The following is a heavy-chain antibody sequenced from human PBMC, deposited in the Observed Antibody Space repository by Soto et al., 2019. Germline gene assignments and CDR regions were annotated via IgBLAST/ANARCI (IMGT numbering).Heavy chain of an antibody. CDR2: IYYGGSA. J-gene: IGHJ4*02. D-gene: IGHD2-8*01. Sequence: QVQLQESGPGLVKPSETLSLTCTVSGGSTSTYYWNWIRQPPGKGLEWIGYIYYGGSANYNPSLKSRVTISVDTSKKQFSLKLSSVTAADTAVYYCARGGHCTNGVCSALDYWGQGTLVTVSS. CDR3: ARGGHCTNGVCSALDY. V-gene: IGHV4-59*08. CDR1: GGSTSTYY.